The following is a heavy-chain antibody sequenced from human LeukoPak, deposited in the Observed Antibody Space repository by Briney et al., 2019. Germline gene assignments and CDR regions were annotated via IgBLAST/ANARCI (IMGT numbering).Heavy chain of an antibody. CDR1: GFTFSSYA. D-gene: IGHD3-10*01. CDR3: TTGDPWDHWFL. J-gene: IGHJ3*01. CDR2: ISYDGSNK. Sequence: GRSLRLSCAASGFTFSSYAMHWVRQAPGKGLEWVAVISYDGSNKYYADSVKGRFTISRDNSKNTLYLQMNSLKTEDTAVYYCTTGDPWDHWFLWGQGTMVTVSS. V-gene: IGHV3-30*04.